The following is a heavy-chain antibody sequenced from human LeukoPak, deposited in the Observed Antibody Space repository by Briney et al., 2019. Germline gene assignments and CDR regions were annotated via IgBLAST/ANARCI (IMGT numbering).Heavy chain of an antibody. J-gene: IGHJ4*02. Sequence: GGSLRLSCAASGFTFDSYEMNWVRQAPGKGLEWVSYISSSATSIYYADSVRRRFTISRDNAKNSLFLQMDSLRDDDTAVYYCASSDDYGGNRFDYWGRGTLVTVSS. V-gene: IGHV3-48*03. CDR1: GFTFDSYE. CDR3: ASSDDYGGNRFDY. CDR2: ISSSATSI. D-gene: IGHD4-23*01.